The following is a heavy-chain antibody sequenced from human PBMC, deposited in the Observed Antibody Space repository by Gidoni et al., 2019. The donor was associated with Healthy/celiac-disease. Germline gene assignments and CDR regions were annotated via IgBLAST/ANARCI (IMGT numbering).Heavy chain of an antibody. CDR2: ISSSGSTI. J-gene: IGHJ3*02. CDR3: ARGLRYFGGDAFDI. CDR1: GYTFSDYY. Sequence: QVQLVYSGGGLVEPGGSLGLSLAVSGYTFSDYYMTWIRQAPGKGLEWFSYISSSGSTIYYADSVKGRFTISRDKAKISLYLQMNSLRAEDTAVYYCARGLRYFGGDAFDIWGQGTMVTVSS. D-gene: IGHD3-9*01. V-gene: IGHV3-11*01.